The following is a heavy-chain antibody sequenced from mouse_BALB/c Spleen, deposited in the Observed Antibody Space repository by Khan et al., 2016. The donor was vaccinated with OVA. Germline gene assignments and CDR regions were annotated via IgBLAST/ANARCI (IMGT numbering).Heavy chain of an antibody. V-gene: IGHV9-3-1*01. Sequence: QIQLVQSGPELKKPGETVKISCKASGYTFTNYGMNWVKQAPGKGLKWMGWINTYTGEPTYADDFKGRFAFSLETSASTAYLQINNLKNEDTATYFCAKFLWSYYYAMDYWGQGTSVTVSS. CDR2: INTYTGEP. J-gene: IGHJ4*01. CDR3: AKFLWSYYYAMDY. D-gene: IGHD1-1*02. CDR1: GYTFTNYG.